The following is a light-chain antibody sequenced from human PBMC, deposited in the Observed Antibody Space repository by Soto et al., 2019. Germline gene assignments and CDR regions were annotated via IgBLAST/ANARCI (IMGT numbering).Light chain of an antibody. CDR3: QQYGRSPFT. Sequence: EIVLTQSPGALSLSPGERATLSCRASQRITNNFLAWFQQKPGLAPRLLIHGASTRASGVPGRFSGGGSRTDFVLTISRLEPEDFAVYYCQQYGRSPFTFGQGTKLQIK. CDR1: QRITNNF. V-gene: IGKV3-20*01. J-gene: IGKJ2*01. CDR2: GAS.